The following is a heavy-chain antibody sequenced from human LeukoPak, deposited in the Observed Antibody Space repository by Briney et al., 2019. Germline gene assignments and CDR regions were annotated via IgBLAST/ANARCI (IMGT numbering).Heavy chain of an antibody. D-gene: IGHD6-13*01. CDR3: ATGYSSTWYYFDY. CDR2: IYHSGST. CDR1: GDSISSYY. Sequence: PSETLSLTCTVSGDSISSYYWSWIRQAPGKGLEWIGYIYHSGSTNYNPSLKSRVTISADTSKDQFSLKLASVTAADTAVYYCATGYSSTWYYFDYWGQGTLVTVSS. J-gene: IGHJ4*02. V-gene: IGHV4-59*01.